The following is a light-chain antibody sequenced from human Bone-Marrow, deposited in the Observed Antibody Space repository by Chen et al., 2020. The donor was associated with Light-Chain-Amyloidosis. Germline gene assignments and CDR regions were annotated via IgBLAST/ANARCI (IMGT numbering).Light chain of an antibody. CDR1: SSDVGGYNY. CDR2: DVS. Sequence: QSALTQPASVSGSPGQSTTISCTETSSDVGGYNYVSWYQQHPGKAPKLMIYDVSNRPSGVSNRFSGSKSGNTASLTISGLQAEDEADYYCSSYTSSSTLGFGGGTKLTVL. J-gene: IGLJ3*02. V-gene: IGLV2-14*03. CDR3: SSYTSSSTLG.